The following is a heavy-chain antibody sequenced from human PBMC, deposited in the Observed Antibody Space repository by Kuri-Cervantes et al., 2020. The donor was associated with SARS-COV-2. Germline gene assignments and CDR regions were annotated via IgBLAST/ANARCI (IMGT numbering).Heavy chain of an antibody. V-gene: IGHV3-48*03. Sequence: GESLKISCAASGFTFSSYEMNWVRQAPGKGLEWVSYISSSGSTIYYADSVKGRFTISRDNAKNSLYLQMNSLRSEDTAVYYCARVRGVVTRWYFDLWGRGTLVTVSS. D-gene: IGHD4-23*01. CDR1: GFTFSSYE. CDR2: ISSSGSTI. CDR3: ARVRGVVTRWYFDL. J-gene: IGHJ2*01.